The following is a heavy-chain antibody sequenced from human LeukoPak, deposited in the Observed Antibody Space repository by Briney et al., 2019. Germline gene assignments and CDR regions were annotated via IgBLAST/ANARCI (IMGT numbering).Heavy chain of an antibody. CDR1: GGSMAGYY. CDR2: IHSSGSP. Sequence: SETLSLTCIVSGGSMAGYYWTWIRQPAERGLEWIGRIHSSGSPDYNPSLKSRVSMSVDTSKNQFSLKLTSVAAADTAVYYCAKESYFEGRPELRLDPWGQGILVTVSS. J-gene: IGHJ5*02. CDR3: AKESYFEGRPELRLDP. V-gene: IGHV4-4*07. D-gene: IGHD3-22*01.